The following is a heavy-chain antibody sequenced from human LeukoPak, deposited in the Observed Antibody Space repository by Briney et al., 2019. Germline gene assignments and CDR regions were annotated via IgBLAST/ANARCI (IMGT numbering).Heavy chain of an antibody. CDR3: ARGSGDIVATRYYGMDV. Sequence: SETLSLTCAVSGGSISSGGYSWSWIRQPPGKGLEWIGYIYHSGSTYYNPPLKSRVTISVDRSKNQFSLKLSSVTAADTAVYYCARGSGDIVATRYYGMDVWGQGTTVTVSS. D-gene: IGHD5-12*01. V-gene: IGHV4-30-2*01. CDR2: IYHSGST. J-gene: IGHJ6*02. CDR1: GGSISSGGYS.